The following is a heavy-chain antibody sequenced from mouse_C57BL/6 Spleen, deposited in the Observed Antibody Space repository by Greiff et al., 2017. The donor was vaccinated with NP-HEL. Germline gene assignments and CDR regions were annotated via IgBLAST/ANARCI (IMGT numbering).Heavy chain of an antibody. V-gene: IGHV1-76*01. CDR3: ARRTMVSYYFDY. D-gene: IGHD2-2*01. J-gene: IGHJ2*01. CDR2: IYPGSGNT. CDR1: GYTFTDYY. Sequence: QVQLQQSGAELVRPGASVKLSCKASGYTFTDYYINWVKQRPGQGLEWIARIYPGSGNTYYNEKFKGKATLTAEKSSSTAYMQLSSLTSEDSAVYFCARRTMVSYYFDYWGQGTTLTVSS.